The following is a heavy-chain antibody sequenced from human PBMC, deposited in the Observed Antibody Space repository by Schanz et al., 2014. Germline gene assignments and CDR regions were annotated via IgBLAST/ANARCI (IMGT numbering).Heavy chain of an antibody. Sequence: VQSVHSGTEVQKLGASVKVSCQTSGYTFTAYGINWVRQAPGQGLEWIGWISAQTGDTRYAQKMQGRVTMTRDVSSTTAFLELRSLRYDDTAVYYCAKQHGVIQQVSDYWGQGTLVTVSS. J-gene: IGHJ4*02. CDR2: ISAQTGDT. V-gene: IGHV1-18*01. CDR1: GYTFTAYG. D-gene: IGHD3-22*01. CDR3: AKQHGVIQQVSDY.